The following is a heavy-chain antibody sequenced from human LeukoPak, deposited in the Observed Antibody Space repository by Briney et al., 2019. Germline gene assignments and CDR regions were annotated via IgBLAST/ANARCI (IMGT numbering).Heavy chain of an antibody. CDR3: ARGPFPLNVAIQRYYFDY. J-gene: IGHJ4*02. V-gene: IGHV4-34*01. CDR1: GASVSSDY. CDR2: INHSGST. D-gene: IGHD1-1*01. Sequence: SETLSLTCTVSGASVSSDYWSWIRQPPGKGLEWIGEINHSGSTNYNPSLKSRVTISVDTSKNQFSLKLSSVTAADTAVYYCARGPFPLNVAIQRYYFDYWGQGTLVTVSS.